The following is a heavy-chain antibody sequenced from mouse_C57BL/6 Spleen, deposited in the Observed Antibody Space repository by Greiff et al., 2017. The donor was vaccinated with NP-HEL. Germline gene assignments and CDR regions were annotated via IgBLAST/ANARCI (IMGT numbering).Heavy chain of an antibody. J-gene: IGHJ2*01. D-gene: IGHD4-1*01. CDR1: GYSITSGYY. Sequence: EVQRVESGPGLVKPSQSLSLTCSVTGYSITSGYYWNWIRQFPGNKLEWMGYISYDGSNNYNPSLKNRISITRDTSKNQFFLKLNSVTTEDTATYYCAKTGTSLFDYWGQGTTLTVSS. CDR2: ISYDGSN. CDR3: AKTGTSLFDY. V-gene: IGHV3-6*01.